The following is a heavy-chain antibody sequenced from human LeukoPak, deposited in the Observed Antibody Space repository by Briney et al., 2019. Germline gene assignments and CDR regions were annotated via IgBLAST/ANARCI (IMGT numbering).Heavy chain of an antibody. D-gene: IGHD6-13*01. CDR3: AKGFITPRGAAAGTYVDAFDI. CDR1: GFTFDDYA. Sequence: GGSLRLSCAASGFTFDDYAMHWVRQAPGKGLEWVSGISWNSGSIGYADSVKGRFTISRDNAKNSLYLQMNSLRAEDMALYYCAKGFITPRGAAAGTYVDAFDIWGQGTMVTVSS. V-gene: IGHV3-9*03. J-gene: IGHJ3*02. CDR2: ISWNSGSI.